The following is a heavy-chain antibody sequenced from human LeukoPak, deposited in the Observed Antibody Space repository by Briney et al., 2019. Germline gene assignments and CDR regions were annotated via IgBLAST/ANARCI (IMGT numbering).Heavy chain of an antibody. V-gene: IGHV3-23*01. D-gene: IGHD3-22*01. CDR1: GFTFSSYA. CDR3: VDSSGDR. J-gene: IGHJ4*02. CDR2: IGGSGGRS. Sequence: GGSLRLSCAASGFTFSSYAMSWVRQAPGKGLEWVSAIGGSGGRSYYADSVKGRFTISRDNSKNTLYLQMNSLRAEDTAVYYCVDSSGDRWGQGTLVTVSS.